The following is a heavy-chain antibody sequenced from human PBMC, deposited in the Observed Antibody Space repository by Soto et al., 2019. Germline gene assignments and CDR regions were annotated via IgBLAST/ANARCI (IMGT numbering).Heavy chain of an antibody. CDR1: GGSISSYYW. J-gene: IGHJ6*02. CDR2: IDWADDK. CDR3: AHTAMGNYYGMEV. D-gene: IGHD5-18*01. Sequence: TLSLTCTVSGGSISSYYWSWIRQPPGKALEWLALIDWADDKYYSTSLKTRLTISKDTSKNQVVLTMTNVDPVDTATYYCAHTAMGNYYGMEVWGQGTTVTVSS. V-gene: IGHV2-70*18.